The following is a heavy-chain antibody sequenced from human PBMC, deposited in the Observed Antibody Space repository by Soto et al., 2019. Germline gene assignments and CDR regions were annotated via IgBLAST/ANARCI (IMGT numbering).Heavy chain of an antibody. J-gene: IGHJ5*02. CDR1: GFTFGSHE. CDR3: VRSWGVYCSSTRCYSPWLDP. D-gene: IGHD2-2*02. Sequence: PXGSLRLSCVASGFTFGSHEMNWVRQAPGKGLEWVSYISSSGSPIDYADSVRGRFTISRDNAKNSVILQMNSLRVEDTAVYYCVRSWGVYCSSTRCYSPWLDPWGQGTLVTVSS. V-gene: IGHV3-48*03. CDR2: ISSSGSPI.